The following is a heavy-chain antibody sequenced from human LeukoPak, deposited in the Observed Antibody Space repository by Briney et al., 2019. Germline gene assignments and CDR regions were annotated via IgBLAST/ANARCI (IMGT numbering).Heavy chain of an antibody. CDR2: IYTSGST. CDR3: ARVRELLSWFDP. D-gene: IGHD1-26*01. Sequence: SETLSLTCTVSGGSISSGSYYWSWIRQPAGKGLEWIGRIYTSGSTNYNPSLKSRVTISVDTSKNQFSLKLTSVTVADTAVYYCARVRELLSWFDPWGQGTLVTVSS. J-gene: IGHJ5*02. V-gene: IGHV4-61*02. CDR1: GGSISSGSYY.